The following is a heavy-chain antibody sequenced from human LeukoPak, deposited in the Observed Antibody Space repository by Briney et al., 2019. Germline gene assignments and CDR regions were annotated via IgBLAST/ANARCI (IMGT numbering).Heavy chain of an antibody. Sequence: ASVKVSCKASGYTFTGYYMYWVRQAPGQGLEWMGWINPNSGGANYAQKFQGRVTMTRDTSISTAFMDLSRLRSDDTAVYYCARDSTFGELPHWGQGTLVTVSS. CDR3: ARDSTFGELPH. CDR1: GYTFTGYY. D-gene: IGHD3-10*01. CDR2: INPNSGGA. V-gene: IGHV1-2*02. J-gene: IGHJ4*02.